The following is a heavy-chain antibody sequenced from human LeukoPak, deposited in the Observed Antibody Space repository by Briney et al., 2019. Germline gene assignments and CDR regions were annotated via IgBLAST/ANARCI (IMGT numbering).Heavy chain of an antibody. CDR1: GLTFSSHW. J-gene: IGHJ4*02. Sequence: LRLSCAASGLTFSSHWMHWVRQHPGKGLEWIGYIYYSGSTYYNPSLKSRVTIPVDTSKNQFSLKLSSVTAADTAVYYCARDRGLGAFDYWGQGTLVTVSS. D-gene: IGHD3-16*01. CDR2: IYYSGST. V-gene: IGHV4-31*02. CDR3: ARDRGLGAFDY.